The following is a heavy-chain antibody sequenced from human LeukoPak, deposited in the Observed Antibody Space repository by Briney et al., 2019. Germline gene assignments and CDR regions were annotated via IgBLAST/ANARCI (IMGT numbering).Heavy chain of an antibody. CDR1: GFTFSSYE. J-gene: IGHJ3*02. D-gene: IGHD6-13*01. CDR2: IRYDGSNK. V-gene: IGHV3-30*02. Sequence: PGGSLRLSCAASGFTFSSYEMNWVRQAPGKGLEWVAFIRYDGSNKYYADSVKGRFTISRDNPKNTLYLQMNSLRAEDTAVYYCAKDPNAAGTRFDAFDIWGQGTMVTVSS. CDR3: AKDPNAAGTRFDAFDI.